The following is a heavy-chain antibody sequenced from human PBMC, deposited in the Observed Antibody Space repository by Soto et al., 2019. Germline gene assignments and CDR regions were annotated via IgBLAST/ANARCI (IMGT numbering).Heavy chain of an antibody. J-gene: IGHJ4*02. D-gene: IGHD6-19*01. V-gene: IGHV4-30-4*01. Sequence: QVQLQESGPGLVKPSQTLSLTCTVSGGSISSGDYYWSWIRQPPGKGLEWIGYIYYSGSTYYNPSLKSRVTISVDTSKNQFSLKLSSVTAADTAVYYCARVRDAVAGKWGLDYWGQGTLVTVSS. CDR1: GGSISSGDYY. CDR3: ARVRDAVAGKWGLDY. CDR2: IYYSGST.